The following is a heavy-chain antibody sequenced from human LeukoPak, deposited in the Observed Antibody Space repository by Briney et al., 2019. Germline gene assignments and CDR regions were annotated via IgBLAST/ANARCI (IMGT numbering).Heavy chain of an antibody. J-gene: IGHJ4*02. CDR3: ARDRTGDLDY. V-gene: IGHV4-61*02. Sequence: SETLSLTCTVSGGSISRGSYYWSWSWIRQPAGKGLEWIGRIYTSGSTSYNPSLKSRVTMSVDTSKNQFSLNLSSVTAADTAVYYCARDRTGDLDYWGQGTLVTVSS. CDR1: GGSISRGSYY. D-gene: IGHD3-16*01. CDR2: IYTSGST.